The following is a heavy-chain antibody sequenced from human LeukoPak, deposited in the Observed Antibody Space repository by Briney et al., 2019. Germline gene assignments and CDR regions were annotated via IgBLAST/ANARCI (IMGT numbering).Heavy chain of an antibody. CDR3: AKEGYRYGYAIDY. D-gene: IGHD5-18*01. Sequence: QPGGSLRVSCAASGFTFSTYAMSWVRQAPGKGLEWVSAISGSGGSTYYADSVKGRFTISRDNSKNTLYLHMNSLRAEDTAVYYCAKEGYRYGYAIDYWGQGTLVTVSS. J-gene: IGHJ4*02. CDR1: GFTFSTYA. V-gene: IGHV3-23*01. CDR2: ISGSGGST.